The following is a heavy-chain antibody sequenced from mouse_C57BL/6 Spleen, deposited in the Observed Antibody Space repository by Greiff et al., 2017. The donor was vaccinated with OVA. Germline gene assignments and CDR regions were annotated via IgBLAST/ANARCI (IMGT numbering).Heavy chain of an antibody. J-gene: IGHJ4*01. D-gene: IGHD1-1*02. CDR3: ARRGVVRGYYYAMDY. CDR1: GYTFTSYW. CDR2: IYPGSGST. V-gene: IGHV1-55*01. Sequence: QVQLQQPGAELVTPGASVKMSCKASGYTFTSYWITWVKQRPGQGLEWIGDIYPGSGSTNYNEQFTSKATLTVDTSSSTAYMQLSSLSSEDAAVYYCARRGVVRGYYYAMDYWGQGTSVTVSS.